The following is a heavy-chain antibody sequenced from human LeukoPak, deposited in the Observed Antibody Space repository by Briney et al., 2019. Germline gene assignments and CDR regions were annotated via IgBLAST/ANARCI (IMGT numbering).Heavy chain of an antibody. CDR3: ARGHGGKPHGHDY. J-gene: IGHJ4*02. D-gene: IGHD4-23*01. CDR2: IYYSGST. Sequence: PSETLSLTCTVSGGSISSSSYYWGWIRQPPGKGLEWIGSIYYSGSTYYNPSLKSRVTISVDTSKNQSSLKLSSVTAADTAVYYCARGHGGKPHGHDYWGQGTLVTVSS. V-gene: IGHV4-39*07. CDR1: GGSISSSSYY.